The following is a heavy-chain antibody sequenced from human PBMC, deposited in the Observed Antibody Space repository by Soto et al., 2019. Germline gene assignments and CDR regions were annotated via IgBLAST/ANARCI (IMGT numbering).Heavy chain of an antibody. J-gene: IGHJ5*02. CDR3: ARSPPNSSSLLGNWFDP. Sequence: ASVKVSCKASGGTFSSYAISWVRQAPGQGLEWMGGIIPIFVTANYAQKFQGRVTITADESTSTAYMELSSLRSEDTAVYYCARSPPNSSSLLGNWFDPWGQGTLVTVSS. V-gene: IGHV1-69*13. CDR1: GGTFSSYA. D-gene: IGHD6-13*01. CDR2: IIPIFVTA.